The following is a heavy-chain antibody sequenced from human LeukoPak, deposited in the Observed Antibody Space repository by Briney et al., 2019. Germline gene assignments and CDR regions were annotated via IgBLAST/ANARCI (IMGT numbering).Heavy chain of an antibody. D-gene: IGHD3-22*01. CDR3: ARSKDDSSGYYYY. CDR1: GGSISSSSYY. J-gene: IGHJ4*02. CDR2: IYYSGST. Sequence: SETLSPTCTVSGGSISSSSYYWGWIRQPPGKGLERIGSIYYSGSTHYNPSLKSRATISTATSKNKFSLKPSSATAAQTAVYFCARSKDDSSGYYYYWGQGTLVTVSS. V-gene: IGHV4-39*07.